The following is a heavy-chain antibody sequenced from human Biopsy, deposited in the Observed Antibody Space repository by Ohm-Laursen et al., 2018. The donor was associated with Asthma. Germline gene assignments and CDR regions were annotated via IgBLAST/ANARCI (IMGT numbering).Heavy chain of an antibody. CDR3: AREGVAGTHIED. Sequence: GSLRLSCAASRFTYEMHWVRQAPGKGLEWVSSISGNGDNTHYSDSVQGRFIISRDNSKNTLYLQMNSLTAEDTAVYYCAREGVAGTHIEDWGQGTLVTVSS. J-gene: IGHJ4*02. CDR1: RFTYE. D-gene: IGHD6-19*01. CDR2: ISGNGDNT. V-gene: IGHV3-23*01.